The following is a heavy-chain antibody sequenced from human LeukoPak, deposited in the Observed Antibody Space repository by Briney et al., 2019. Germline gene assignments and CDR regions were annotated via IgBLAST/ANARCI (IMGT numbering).Heavy chain of an antibody. Sequence: PGGSLRLSCAASGFAFSNFAMSWVRQAPGKGLETVSAMSGSGYYTYYVESVKGRFTISRDNSKNTLYLQMNSLRAEDTAVYYCARGHPPRITMIVVVSLGYFDYWGQGTLVTVSS. D-gene: IGHD3-22*01. V-gene: IGHV3-23*01. J-gene: IGHJ4*02. CDR1: GFAFSNFA. CDR3: ARGHPPRITMIVVVSLGYFDY. CDR2: MSGSGYYT.